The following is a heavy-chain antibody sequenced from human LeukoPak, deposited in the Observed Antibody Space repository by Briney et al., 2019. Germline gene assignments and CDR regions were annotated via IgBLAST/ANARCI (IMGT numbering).Heavy chain of an antibody. CDR2: ISGSGGST. J-gene: IGHJ4*02. Sequence: GGSLRLSCAASGFTFSSYAMSWVRQAPGKGLEWVSAISGSGGSTYYADSMKGRFTISRDNSKNTLYLQMNSLRAEDTAVYYCAKGPYYYGSGSYTDYWGQGTLVTVSS. V-gene: IGHV3-23*01. CDR1: GFTFSSYA. D-gene: IGHD3-10*01. CDR3: AKGPYYYGSGSYTDY.